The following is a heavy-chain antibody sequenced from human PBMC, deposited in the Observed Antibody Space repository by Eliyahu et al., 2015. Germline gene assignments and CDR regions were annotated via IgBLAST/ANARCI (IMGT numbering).Heavy chain of an antibody. J-gene: IGHJ4*02. CDR1: GFTFGTYT. CDR3: AGWSSPFDF. V-gene: IGHV3-30*04. D-gene: IGHD6-19*01. CDR2: XSXXGSNK. Sequence: QVQLVESGGGVVQPGRSLRLSCAAXGFTFGTYTLPWGCQXAGGRGEWVAVXSXXGSNKXYADSVKGRFTISRXXSKNTLFLQMNSLRAEDTAVYYCAGWSSPFDFWGQGTLVTVSS.